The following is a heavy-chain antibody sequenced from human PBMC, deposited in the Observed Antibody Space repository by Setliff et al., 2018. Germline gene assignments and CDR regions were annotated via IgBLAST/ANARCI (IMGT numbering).Heavy chain of an antibody. J-gene: IGHJ4*02. V-gene: IGHV4-39*07. CDR3: ARTLYDYDILTGPGYYFDY. CDR1: GGSISSSSYY. CDR2: INHSGST. Sequence: PSETLSLTCTVSGGSISSSSYYWGWIRQPPGKGLEWIGEINHSGSTNYNPSLKSRVTISVDTSKNQFSLKLSSVTAADTAVYYCARTLYDYDILTGPGYYFDYWGQGTLVTV. D-gene: IGHD3-9*01.